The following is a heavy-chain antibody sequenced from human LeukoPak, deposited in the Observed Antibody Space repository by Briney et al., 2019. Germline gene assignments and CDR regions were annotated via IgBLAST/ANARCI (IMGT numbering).Heavy chain of an antibody. CDR3: ARSLYYYDSSGYYEDDAFDI. D-gene: IGHD3-22*01. CDR2: INHSGST. V-gene: IGHV4-34*01. Sequence: SETLSLTCAVSGYSITSGYYWSWIRQPPGKGLEWIGEINHSGSTNYNPSLKSRVTISVDTSKNQFSLKLSSVTAADTAVYYCARSLYYYDSSGYYEDDAFDIWGQGTMVTVSS. CDR1: GYSITSGYY. J-gene: IGHJ3*02.